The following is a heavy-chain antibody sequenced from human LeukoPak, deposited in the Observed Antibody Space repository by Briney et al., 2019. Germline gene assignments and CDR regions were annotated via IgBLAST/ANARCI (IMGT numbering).Heavy chain of an antibody. D-gene: IGHD3-22*01. J-gene: IGHJ4*02. CDR3: ARASRRYYYDSSGYYYDY. CDR2: ISAYNGNT. Sequence: ASVKASCKASGYTFTSYGISWVRQAPGQGLEWMGWISAYNGNTNYAQKLQGRVTMTTDTSTSTAYMELRSLRSDDTAVYYCARASRRYYYDSSGYYYDYWGQGTLSPSPQ. V-gene: IGHV1-18*01. CDR1: GYTFTSYG.